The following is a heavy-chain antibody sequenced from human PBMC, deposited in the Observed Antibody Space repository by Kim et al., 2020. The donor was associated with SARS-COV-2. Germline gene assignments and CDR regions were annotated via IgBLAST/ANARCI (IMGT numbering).Heavy chain of an antibody. V-gene: IGHV4-34*01. CDR1: GGSFSDYY. Sequence: SETLSLTCAVYGGSFSDYYWSWIRQPPGKGLEWIGEINPSGSTKYNPSLKSRVTISVDTSKNEFSLKLSSVTAADTAVYYCANPPVGTTESFNQWGRAPL. D-gene: IGHD1-26*01. J-gene: IGHJ4*02. CDR3: ANPPVGTTESFNQ. CDR2: INPSGST.